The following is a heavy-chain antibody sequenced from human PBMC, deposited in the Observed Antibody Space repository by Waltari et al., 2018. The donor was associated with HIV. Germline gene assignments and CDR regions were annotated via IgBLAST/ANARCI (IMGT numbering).Heavy chain of an antibody. J-gene: IGHJ4*02. CDR2: ISSSSTYI. D-gene: IGHD4-17*01. V-gene: IGHV3-21*01. CDR3: ARDRPDSGGTFDS. Sequence: EVQVVESGGGLVKPGGSLRLSCAVSGFSLSSSNMNWVRQAPGMGLEWVAFISSSSTYIYYADSVKGRFTISRDNAKNSMDLQMNSLRVEDTAVYYCARDRPDSGGTFDSWGQGTLVTVSS. CDR1: GFSLSSSN.